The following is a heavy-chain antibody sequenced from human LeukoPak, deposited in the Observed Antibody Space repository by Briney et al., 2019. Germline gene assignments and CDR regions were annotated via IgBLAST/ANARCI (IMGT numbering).Heavy chain of an antibody. CDR1: GFTFSSYA. CDR2: FSGNGGST. CDR3: AKDLGIGDYDCFDY. D-gene: IGHD4-17*01. V-gene: IGHV3-23*01. Sequence: PGGSLRLSCAASGFTFSSYAMSWVRQAPGKGLEWVSTFSGNGGSTYYADPVKGRFTISRDTSKNTLYLQMNSLRAEDTAVYYCAKDLGIGDYDCFDYWGQGTLVTVSS. J-gene: IGHJ4*02.